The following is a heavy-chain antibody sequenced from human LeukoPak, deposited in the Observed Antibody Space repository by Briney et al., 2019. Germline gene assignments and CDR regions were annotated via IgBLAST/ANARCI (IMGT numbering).Heavy chain of an antibody. CDR1: GFTFSDYW. Sequence: GGSLRLSCVASGFTFSDYWTTWVRQAPGKGLEWVANIKQDGSDKKYVDSVKGRFTISRDNAKNSLYLQMDSLRDEDTAVYYCARGGGDYWGQGTLVTVTS. D-gene: IGHD1-26*01. V-gene: IGHV3-7*01. J-gene: IGHJ4*02. CDR2: IKQDGSDK. CDR3: ARGGGDY.